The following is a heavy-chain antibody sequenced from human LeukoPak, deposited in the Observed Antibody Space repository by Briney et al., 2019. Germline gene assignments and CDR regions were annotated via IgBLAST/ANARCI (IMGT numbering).Heavy chain of an antibody. CDR1: GCTFTSYG. CDR3: ARMHSSLRRIQESNWFDP. J-gene: IGHJ5*02. CDR2: ISGYNGNT. Sequence: RDSVKVSCKASGCTFTSYGISWVRQAPGQGLEGMGWISGYNGNTNYAQKLQGRVTMTTDTSTSTACMELRSLRSDDTAVYYCARMHSSLRRIQESNWFDPWGQGTPVTVSS. D-gene: IGHD2-2*01. V-gene: IGHV1-18*01.